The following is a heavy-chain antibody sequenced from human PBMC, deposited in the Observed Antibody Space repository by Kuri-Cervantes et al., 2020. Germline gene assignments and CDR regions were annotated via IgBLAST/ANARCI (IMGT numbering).Heavy chain of an antibody. Sequence: GESLKISCAASGFTFSSYGMHWVRQAPGKGLEWVAVISYDGSNKYYADSVKGRFTISRDNAKNSLYLQMNSLRGEDTAVYFCAKCQGTGWYDYWGQGTLVTVSS. D-gene: IGHD6-19*01. CDR2: ISYDGSNK. CDR1: GFTFSSYG. CDR3: AKCQGTGWYDY. V-gene: IGHV3-30*18. J-gene: IGHJ4*02.